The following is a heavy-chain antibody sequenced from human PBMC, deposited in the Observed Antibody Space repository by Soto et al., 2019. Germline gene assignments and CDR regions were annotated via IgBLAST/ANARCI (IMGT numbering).Heavy chain of an antibody. V-gene: IGHV3-9*01. Sequence: EVQLMESGGGLVQPGRSLRLSCAASGFTFDDYAMHLVRQAPVKGLELVSGISWHSGSIGYADSVKGRFTISRDNAKNSLYLQMNSLRAEDTALYYCSQQSPDIVVVVAARGAFDIWGQGTMVTVSS. CDR1: GFTFDDYA. CDR2: ISWHSGSI. CDR3: SQQSPDIVVVVAARGAFDI. J-gene: IGHJ3*02. D-gene: IGHD2-15*01.